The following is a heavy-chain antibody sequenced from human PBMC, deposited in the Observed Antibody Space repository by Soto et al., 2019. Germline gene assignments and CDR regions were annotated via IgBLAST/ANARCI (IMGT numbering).Heavy chain of an antibody. CDR3: ARPSPFFGVAQYWLEP. CDR1: GGTFSSYA. Sequence: SVKVSSKASGGTFSSYAISWVRHAPGQGLEWMGGIIPIFGTANYAQKFQGRVTITADESTSTAYMELSSLRSEDTAVYYCARPSPFFGVAQYWLEPWGQGTLVTVTS. V-gene: IGHV1-69*13. CDR2: IIPIFGTA. J-gene: IGHJ5*02. D-gene: IGHD3-3*01.